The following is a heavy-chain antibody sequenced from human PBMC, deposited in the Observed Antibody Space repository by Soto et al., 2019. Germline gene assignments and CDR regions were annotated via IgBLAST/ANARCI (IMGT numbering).Heavy chain of an antibody. D-gene: IGHD3-10*01. CDR3: AADGSLILWFGDGTNYYYYGMDV. V-gene: IGHV3-23*01. CDR1: GFTFSTYA. Sequence: GGSLRLSCAASGFTFSTYAMCWVRQAPGKGLEWVSGISFSGDNTFYADSVKGRFTISRDNSKNTLFLQMSSLRGEDTAVYYCAADGSLILWFGDGTNYYYYGMDVWGQGTTVTVSS. J-gene: IGHJ6*02. CDR2: ISFSGDNT.